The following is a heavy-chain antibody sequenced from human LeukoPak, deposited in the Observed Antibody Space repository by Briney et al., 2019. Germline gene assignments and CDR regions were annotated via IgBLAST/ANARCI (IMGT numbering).Heavy chain of an antibody. Sequence: PSETLSLTCAVPRYSFSSGYYWGWTRQPPGKGLEWIESIYHSGSTYYDPSLKSRVTISVDTSKNQFSLKLSAVTAADTAGYYCARRGAAARLPSFDYWGQGTLVTVSS. CDR2: IYHSGST. CDR3: ARRGAAARLPSFDY. CDR1: RYSFSSGYY. V-gene: IGHV4-38-2*01. D-gene: IGHD6-13*01. J-gene: IGHJ4*02.